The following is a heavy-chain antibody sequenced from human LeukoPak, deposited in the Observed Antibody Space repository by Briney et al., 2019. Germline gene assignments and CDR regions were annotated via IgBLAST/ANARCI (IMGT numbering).Heavy chain of an antibody. CDR1: GFTFSTYS. CDR3: ARDRKLRFLEWAKLPIPDY. D-gene: IGHD3-3*01. V-gene: IGHV3-48*04. CDR2: ITTDSSIV. Sequence: PGGSLRLSCAASGFTFSTYSMSWVRQAPGKGLEWISYITTDSSIVYYADSVKGRFTISRDNAKNTLYLQMNSLRAEDTAVYYCARDRKLRFLEWAKLPIPDYWGQGTLVTVSS. J-gene: IGHJ4*02.